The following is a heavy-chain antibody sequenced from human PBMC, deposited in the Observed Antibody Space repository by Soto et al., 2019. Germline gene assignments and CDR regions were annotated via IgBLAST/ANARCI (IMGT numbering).Heavy chain of an antibody. J-gene: IGHJ5*02. Sequence: EVQLVESGGGLVQPGGSLRLSCAASGFSFSTNWMHWVRHAPGKGLEWVSLIKSDERSTSYADSVKGRFTISRDNAKNMLDVQMNSLRAEDTTVYYCARDRDSSAWGRGTLVTVSS. D-gene: IGHD6-19*01. CDR1: GFSFSTNW. V-gene: IGHV3-74*01. CDR3: ARDRDSSA. CDR2: IKSDERST.